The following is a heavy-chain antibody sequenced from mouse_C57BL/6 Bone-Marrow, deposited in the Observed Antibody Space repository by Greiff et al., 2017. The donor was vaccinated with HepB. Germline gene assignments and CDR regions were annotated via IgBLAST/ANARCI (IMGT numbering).Heavy chain of an antibody. CDR3: ARLGRGDFDY. V-gene: IGHV5-9*01. D-gene: IGHD4-1*01. CDR2: ISGGGGNT. CDR1: GFTFSSYT. Sequence: EVQGVESGGGLVKPGGSLKLSCAASGFTFSSYTMSWVRQTPEKRLEWVATISGGGGNTYYPDSVKGRFTISRDNAKNTLYLQMSSLRSEDTALYYCARLGRGDFDYWGQGTTLTVSS. J-gene: IGHJ2*01.